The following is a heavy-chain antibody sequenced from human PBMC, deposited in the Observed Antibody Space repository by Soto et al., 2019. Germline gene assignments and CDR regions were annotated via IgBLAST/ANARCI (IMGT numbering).Heavy chain of an antibody. CDR1: GFTFTSSA. V-gene: IGHV1-58*01. D-gene: IGHD3-22*01. Sequence: SVKVSCKASGFTFTSSAVQWVRQARGQRLEWIGWIVVGSGNTNYAQKFQERVTITRDMSTSTAYMELSSLRSEDTAVYYCAAGYYYDSSGYSPGGPFDYWGQGTLVTVPQ. CDR3: AAGYYYDSSGYSPGGPFDY. CDR2: IVVGSGNT. J-gene: IGHJ4*02.